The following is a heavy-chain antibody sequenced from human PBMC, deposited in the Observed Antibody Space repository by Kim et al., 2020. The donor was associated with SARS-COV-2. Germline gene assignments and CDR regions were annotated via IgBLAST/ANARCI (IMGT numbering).Heavy chain of an antibody. CDR2: INHSGST. J-gene: IGHJ4*01. CDR1: GGSFSGYY. CDR3: ARGVPKITAAVRACVY. V-gene: IGHV4-34*01. Sequence: SETLSLTCAVYGGSFSGYYWSWIRQPPGKGLEWIGEINHSGSTNYNPSLKSRVTISVDTSKNQFSLKLSSVTAADTAVDYCARGVPKITAAVRACVYWG. D-gene: IGHD6-13*01.